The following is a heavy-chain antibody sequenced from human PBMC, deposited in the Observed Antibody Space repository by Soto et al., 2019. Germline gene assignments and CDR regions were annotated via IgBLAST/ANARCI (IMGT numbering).Heavy chain of an antibody. CDR1: GFTFSSYA. D-gene: IGHD3-22*01. Sequence: GGSLRLSCAASGFTFSSYAMHWVRQAPGKGLEWVAVISYDGSNKYYADSVKGRFTISRDNSKNTLYLQMNSLRAEDTAVYYCARALDYYDSSGYSPGPLYWGQGTLVTVSS. CDR2: ISYDGSNK. V-gene: IGHV3-30-3*01. J-gene: IGHJ4*02. CDR3: ARALDYYDSSGYSPGPLY.